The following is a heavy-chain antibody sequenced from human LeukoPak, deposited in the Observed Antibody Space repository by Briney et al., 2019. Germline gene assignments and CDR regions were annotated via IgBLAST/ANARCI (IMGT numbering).Heavy chain of an antibody. D-gene: IGHD3-22*01. J-gene: IGHJ3*02. CDR3: ARDLSSHHDSSGYYMFAHAFDI. CDR1: GFTFSSYW. Sequence: PGGSLRLSCAASGFTFSSYWMSWVRQAPGKGLEWVANIKQDGSEKYYVDSVKGRFTISRDNSKNTLYLQMNSLRAEDTAVYYCARDLSSHHDSSGYYMFAHAFDIWGQGTMVTVSS. CDR2: IKQDGSEK. V-gene: IGHV3-7*01.